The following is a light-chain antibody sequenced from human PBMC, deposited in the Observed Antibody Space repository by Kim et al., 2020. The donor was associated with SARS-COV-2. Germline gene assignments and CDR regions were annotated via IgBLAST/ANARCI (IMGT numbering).Light chain of an antibody. J-gene: IGLJ1*01. CDR1: NIGSKN. CDR3: QVWDSSTAV. Sequence: SYELTQPLSVSVALGQTARITCGGNNIGSKNVHWYQQKPGQAPVLVIYRDSNRPSGISERFSGSNSGNTATLTISRAQAGDEADYYCQVWDSSTAVFGTGTKVTVL. CDR2: RDS. V-gene: IGLV3-9*01.